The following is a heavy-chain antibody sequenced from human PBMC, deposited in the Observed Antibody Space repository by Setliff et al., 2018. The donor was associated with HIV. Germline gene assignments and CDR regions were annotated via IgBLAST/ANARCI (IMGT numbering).Heavy chain of an antibody. J-gene: IGHJ6*02. CDR1: GGSISSGSYY. CDR2: MYTSGST. D-gene: IGHD3-3*01. V-gene: IGHV4-61*02. CDR3: ARDGTIFHYGMDV. Sequence: PSETLSLTCTVSGGSISSGSYYWSWIRQPAGKGLEWIGRMYTSGSTFYNPSLKSRVTMSVDTSKNQFSLKLSSVTAADTAVYYCARDGTIFHYGMDVWGQGTTVTVSS.